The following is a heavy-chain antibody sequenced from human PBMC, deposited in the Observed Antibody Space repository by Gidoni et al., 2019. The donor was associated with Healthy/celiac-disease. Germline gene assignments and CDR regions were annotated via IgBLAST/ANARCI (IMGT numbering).Heavy chain of an antibody. CDR1: GFTFSSSS. CDR3: ARDVGGSYYLDYYFDY. CDR2: ISSSSSYI. D-gene: IGHD1-26*01. V-gene: IGHV3-21*01. Sequence: VPLVESGGGLVKPGGSLRLSCAASGFTFSSSSMNWVRQAPGKGLEWVSSISSSSSYIYYADSVKGRFTISRDNAKNSLYLQMNSLRAEDTAVYYCARDVGGSYYLDYYFDYWGQGTLVTVSS. J-gene: IGHJ4*02.